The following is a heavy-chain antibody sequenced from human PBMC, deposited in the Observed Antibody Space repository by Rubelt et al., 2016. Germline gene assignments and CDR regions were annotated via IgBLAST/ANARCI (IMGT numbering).Heavy chain of an antibody. D-gene: IGHD2-21*01. V-gene: IGHV3-66*01. CDR3: VMGYFFDY. Sequence: RWVRRSPGKGLEWVSGIGGGTSNTYYADSVKGRFTISRDNSKSTLYLQMSSLRPEDTAVYHCVMGYFFDYWGQGTLLTVSS. J-gene: IGHJ4*02. CDR2: IGGGTSNT.